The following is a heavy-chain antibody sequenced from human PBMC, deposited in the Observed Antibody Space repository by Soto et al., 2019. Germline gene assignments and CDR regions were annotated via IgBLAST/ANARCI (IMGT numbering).Heavy chain of an antibody. D-gene: IGHD1-1*01. CDR1: GYTFTSYA. CDR2: INAGNGNT. V-gene: IGHV1-3*01. J-gene: IGHJ5*02. Sequence: VSVKVSCKASGYTFTSYAMHWVRQAPGQRLEWMGWINAGNGNTKYSQKFQGRVTITRDTSASTAYMELSSLRSEDTAVYYCARDLGERGELERPRRWFDPWGQGTLVTVSS. CDR3: ARDLGERGELERPRRWFDP.